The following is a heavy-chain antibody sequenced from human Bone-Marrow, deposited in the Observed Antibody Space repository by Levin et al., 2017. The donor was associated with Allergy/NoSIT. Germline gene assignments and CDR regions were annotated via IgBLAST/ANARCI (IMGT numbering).Heavy chain of an antibody. V-gene: IGHV4-39*07. Sequence: SCTVSGASISSYNDYWGWIRQPPGKGLEWIGTLYYSGSTYSNPTLTGRVTMSLDTSKNQLSLKLTSVTATDTAVYYCVRGMAQLRYFDWPYYCDYGGQGTLVTVSS. J-gene: IGHJ4*02. CDR2: LYYSGST. CDR3: VRGMAQLRYFDWPYYCDY. CDR1: GASISSYNDY. D-gene: IGHD3-9*01.